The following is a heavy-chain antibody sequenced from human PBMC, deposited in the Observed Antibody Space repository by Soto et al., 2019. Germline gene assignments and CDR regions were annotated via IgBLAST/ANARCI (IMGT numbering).Heavy chain of an antibody. CDR2: IYYTFST. J-gene: IGHJ2*01. CDR3: ANFNWYFDL. CDR1: GGSISSYF. V-gene: IGHV4-59*01. Sequence: PSETLSLTCTVSGGSISSYFWSWIRQPPVNGLEFIGYIYYTFSTNYNPSLKSRFTIPLYTSKNHFSLQLSSVTAADTAVYYCANFNWYFDLWGRGTLVT.